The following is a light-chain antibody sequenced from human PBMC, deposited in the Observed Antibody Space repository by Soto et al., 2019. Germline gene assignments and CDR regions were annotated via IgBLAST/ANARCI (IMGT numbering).Light chain of an antibody. V-gene: IGLV2-14*01. Sequence: QSVLTQPASVSGSPGQSITISCTGTSSDVGGYNYVSWYQQHPSKAPNLMIYDVSIRPSGFSYRFSGSNSGNTASLTFFGLQAEDEADYYCSSYTSSSTLYVFGTGTKVTVL. CDR2: DVS. CDR3: SSYTSSSTLYV. J-gene: IGLJ1*01. CDR1: SSDVGGYNY.